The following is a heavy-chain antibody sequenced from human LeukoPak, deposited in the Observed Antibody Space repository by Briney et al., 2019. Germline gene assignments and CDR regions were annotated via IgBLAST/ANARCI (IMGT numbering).Heavy chain of an antibody. CDR2: ISSRSESK. CDR1: GFTFSSYP. V-gene: IGHV3-48*02. CDR3: ARVWQLGV. J-gene: IGHJ6*02. Sequence: GGSLRLSCAASGFTFSSYPMGWVRQAPGKGLEWVAYISSRSESKYYAASVKGRFTISRDNAHNSLYLQMNSLRDDDTAVYYCARVWQLGVWGQGTAVTVSS. D-gene: IGHD5-24*01.